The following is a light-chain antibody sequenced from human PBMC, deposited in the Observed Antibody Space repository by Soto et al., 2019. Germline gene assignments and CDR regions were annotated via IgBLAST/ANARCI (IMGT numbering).Light chain of an antibody. CDR1: SSDVGIYNY. J-gene: IGLJ2*01. CDR3: QSYDSSLSGHVV. Sequence: QSVLTQPASVSGSPGQSIAISCTGSSSDVGIYNYVSWYQQHPGKVPKLIIYYNNNRPSGVPDRFSGSKSGTSAFLAITGLQADDEADYYCQSYDSSLSGHVVFGGGTKLTVL. CDR2: YNN. V-gene: IGLV2-14*03.